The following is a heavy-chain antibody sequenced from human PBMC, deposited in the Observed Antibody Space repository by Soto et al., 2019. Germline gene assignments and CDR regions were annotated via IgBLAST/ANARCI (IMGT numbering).Heavy chain of an antibody. D-gene: IGHD5-12*01. J-gene: IGHJ4*02. CDR1: GFTFSNAW. CDR3: TTDRSADIVATPYSVY. CDR2: IKSKTDGGTT. V-gene: IGHV3-15*01. Sequence: PGGSLRLSCAASGFTFSNAWMSWVRQAPGKGLEWVGRIKSKTDGGTTDYAAPVKGRFTISRDDSKNTLYLQMNSLKTEDTAVYYCTTDRSADIVATPYSVYWGQGXLVTVYS.